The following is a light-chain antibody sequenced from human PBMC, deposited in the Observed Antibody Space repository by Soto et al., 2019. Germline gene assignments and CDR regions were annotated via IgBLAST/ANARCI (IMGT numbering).Light chain of an antibody. V-gene: IGKV1-39*01. CDR2: AAS. CDR3: QQSHSTRT. Sequence: IHITQPPSSLSASVGDRFTITCRARQSISTNLNWYQQKAGKAPKLLIYAASNLQSGVPSRFSGSGSGTDFTLTISSLHPEDSANYYSQQSHSTRTFGQGTRV. CDR1: QSISTN. J-gene: IGKJ1*01.